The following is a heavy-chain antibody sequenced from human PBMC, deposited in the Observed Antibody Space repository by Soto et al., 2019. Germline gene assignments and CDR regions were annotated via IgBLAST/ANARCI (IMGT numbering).Heavy chain of an antibody. V-gene: IGHV4-30-4*01. CDR3: ARDQEGDYGMDV. CDR2: IYYSGST. Sequence: SETLSLTCTVSGGSISSGDYYWSWIRQPPGKGLEWIGYIYYSGSTYYNPSLKSRVTISVDTSKNQFSLKLSSVTAADTAVYYCARDQEGDYGMDVWGQGTTVTVSS. J-gene: IGHJ6*02. CDR1: GGSISSGDYY.